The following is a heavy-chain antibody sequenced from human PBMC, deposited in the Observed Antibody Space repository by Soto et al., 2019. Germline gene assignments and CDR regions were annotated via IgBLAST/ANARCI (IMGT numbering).Heavy chain of an antibody. CDR3: AKDDVELETGGYFDF. J-gene: IGHJ4*02. Sequence: GGSLRLSCATSGFTFSKYAMRWGRQAPGKGLEWVAVLSHDGNNEYYAGSVSGRFTVSRDNSKNTFYLHMKTLETEDTGVYYCAKDDVELETGGYFDFWGQGTLVTVSS. CDR2: LSHDGNNE. V-gene: IGHV3-30*04. CDR1: GFTFSKYA. D-gene: IGHD1-1*01.